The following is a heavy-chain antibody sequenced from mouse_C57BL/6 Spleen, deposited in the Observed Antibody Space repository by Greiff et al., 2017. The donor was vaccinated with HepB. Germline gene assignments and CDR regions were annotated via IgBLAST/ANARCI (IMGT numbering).Heavy chain of an antibody. CDR2: IDPSDSYT. CDR3: ARSHSNPFAY. D-gene: IGHD2-5*01. V-gene: IGHV1-59*01. Sequence: VQVVESGAELVRPGTSVKLSCKASGYTFTSYWMHWVKQRPGQGLEWIGVIDPSDSYTNYNQKFKGKATLTVDTSSSTAYMQLSSLTSEDSAVYYCARSHSNPFAYWGQGTLVTVSA. J-gene: IGHJ3*01. CDR1: GYTFTSYW.